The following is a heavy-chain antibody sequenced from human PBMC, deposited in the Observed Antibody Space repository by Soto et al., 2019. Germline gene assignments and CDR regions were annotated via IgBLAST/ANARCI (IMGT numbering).Heavy chain of an antibody. V-gene: IGHV4-30-2*01. CDR1: GGSINSGGYS. D-gene: IGHD5-18*01. J-gene: IGHJ4*02. CDR2: LYHGGAT. Sequence: PSETLSLTCAVSGGSINSGGYSWSWIRQPPGKGLEWIGYLYHGGATYSNPSLKNRVTISGDWSKNQFSLKVNSVTAADTAVYYCARAFTAMGLFDYWGPGTLVTVS. CDR3: ARAFTAMGLFDY.